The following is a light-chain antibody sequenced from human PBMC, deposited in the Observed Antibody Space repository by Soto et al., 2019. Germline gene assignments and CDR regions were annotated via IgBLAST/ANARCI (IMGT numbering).Light chain of an antibody. CDR1: HSISVW. J-gene: IGKJ1*01. Sequence: DIQMTQSPFTLSASVGDRVTITCRASHSISVWLAWYQQKPGKAPNLLIYKASSLQSGVPSRFSGRGSGTEFSLTITSLQPADFATYYCQQYNSYPWTFGQGTKVDNK. V-gene: IGKV1-5*03. CDR3: QQYNSYPWT. CDR2: KAS.